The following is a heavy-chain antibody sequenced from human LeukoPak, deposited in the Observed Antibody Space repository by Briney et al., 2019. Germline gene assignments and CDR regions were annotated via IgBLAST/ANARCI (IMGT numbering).Heavy chain of an antibody. CDR3: AKDNFAFCTTALCPIDF. J-gene: IGHJ4*02. Sequence: GGSLRLSCAASGFTVSSNYMTWVRQAPGMGLEWVAFISYDGSYKVYTDSVKGRFTISRDNSRNTLYLQMSSLRAEDSAVYYCAKDNFAFCTTALCPIDFWGQGTQVTVSS. CDR2: ISYDGSYK. CDR1: GFTVSSNY. V-gene: IGHV3-30*02. D-gene: IGHD2-8*01.